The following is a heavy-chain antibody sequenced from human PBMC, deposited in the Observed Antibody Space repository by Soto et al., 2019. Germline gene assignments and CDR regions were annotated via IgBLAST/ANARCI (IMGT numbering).Heavy chain of an antibody. CDR2: IYYSGST. Sequence: SETLSLTCTVSGGSVSRGRYYWSWIRQPPGKGLEWIGYIYYSGSTNYNPSLKSRVTISVDTSKNQFSLKLSSVTAADTAVYYCAREWSKGWFDPWGQGTLVTVSS. CDR1: GGSVSRGRYY. J-gene: IGHJ5*02. CDR3: AREWSKGWFDP. D-gene: IGHD2-8*01. V-gene: IGHV4-61*01.